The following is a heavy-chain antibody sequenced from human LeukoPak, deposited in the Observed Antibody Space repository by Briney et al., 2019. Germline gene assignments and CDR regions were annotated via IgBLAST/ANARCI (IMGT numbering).Heavy chain of an antibody. CDR1: GYIFTDYY. CDR3: ARWEDCGGDCYSYYGMDV. D-gene: IGHD2-21*02. J-gene: IGHJ6*02. V-gene: IGHV1-18*04. CDR2: ISAYNGNT. Sequence: ASVKVSCKASGYIFTDYYMHWVRQAPGQGLEWMGWISAYNGNTNYAQKLQGRVTMTTDTSTSTAYMELRSLRSDDTAVYYCARWEDCGGDCYSYYGMDVWGQGTTVTVSS.